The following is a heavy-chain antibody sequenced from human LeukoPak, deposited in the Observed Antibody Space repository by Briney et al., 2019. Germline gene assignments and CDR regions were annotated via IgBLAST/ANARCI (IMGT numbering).Heavy chain of an antibody. CDR1: GFTFSSYS. D-gene: IGHD6-13*01. CDR2: ISSSSSYI. J-gene: IGHJ4*02. V-gene: IGHV3-21*01. CDR3: AREAAAAGKIEDY. Sequence: PGGSLRLSCAASGFTFSSYSTNWVRQAPGKGLEWVSSISSSSSYIYYADSVKGRFTISRDNAKNSLYLQMNSLRAEDTAVYYCAREAAAAGKIEDYWGQGTLVTVSS.